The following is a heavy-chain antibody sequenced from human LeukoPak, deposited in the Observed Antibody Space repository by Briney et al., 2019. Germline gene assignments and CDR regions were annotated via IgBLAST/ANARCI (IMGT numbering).Heavy chain of an antibody. CDR3: ARVGRYCFDF. CDR1: GDSISSGTYS. J-gene: IGHJ4*02. CDR2: IDYSGST. Sequence: SETLSLTCAVSGDSISSGTYSWTWIRQPPGKELEWIGYIDYSGSTNYNPSLKSRLTISIDTSKNQFSLKLSSVTAADTAVYYCARVGRYCFDFWGQGTLVTVSS. V-gene: IGHV4-61*01.